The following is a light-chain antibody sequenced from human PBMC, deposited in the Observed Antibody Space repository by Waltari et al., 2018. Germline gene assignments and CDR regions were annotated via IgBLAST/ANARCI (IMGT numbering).Light chain of an antibody. V-gene: IGKV2-30*02. CDR2: KVS. CDR3: MQGAHWPPYT. CDR1: QSLVHSDGNTY. J-gene: IGKJ2*01. Sequence: DVVMTQSPLSLPVTLGQPASISCRSSQSLVHSDGNTYLNWCQQRPGQSPRRLIYKVSNRDSGVPDRFSGRGSGTDFTLKINRVEAEDVGIYYCMQGAHWPPYTFGQGTNLEIK.